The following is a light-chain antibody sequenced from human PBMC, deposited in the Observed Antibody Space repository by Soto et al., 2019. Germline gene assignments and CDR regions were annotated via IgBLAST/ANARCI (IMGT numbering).Light chain of an antibody. CDR1: QSISSY. Sequence: DSQMTPTHSSLSASVGDRVTITCRASQSISSYLNWYQQKPGKAPKLLIYAASSLQSGVPSRFSGSGSGTDFTLTISSLQPEDFATYYCQQSYSTRITFGHGALLEIK. J-gene: IGKJ5*01. CDR2: AAS. V-gene: IGKV1-39*01. CDR3: QQSYSTRIT.